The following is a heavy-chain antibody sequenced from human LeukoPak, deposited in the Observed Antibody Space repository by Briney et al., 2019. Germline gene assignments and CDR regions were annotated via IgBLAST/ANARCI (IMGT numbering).Heavy chain of an antibody. D-gene: IGHD6-19*01. V-gene: IGHV3-23*01. Sequence: AESLRLSCAASGFTFSSYSMSWVRQAPGKGLEWVSAISRSGGSTYYADSVKGRFTISRDNSKNTLYLQMNSLRAEDTAVYYCAKEGDAYSSGWYGWYFDYWGQGTLVTVSS. J-gene: IGHJ4*02. CDR2: ISRSGGST. CDR3: AKEGDAYSSGWYGWYFDY. CDR1: GFTFSSYS.